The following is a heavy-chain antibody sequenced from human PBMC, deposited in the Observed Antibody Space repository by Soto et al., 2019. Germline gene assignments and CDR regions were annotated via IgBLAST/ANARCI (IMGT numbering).Heavy chain of an antibody. V-gene: IGHV3-66*01. D-gene: IGHD2-15*01. CDR2: IYSGGST. CDR1: GFTVSSNY. CDR3: ATAKLLLPWLFDD. J-gene: IGHJ4*02. Sequence: PGGSLRLSCAASGFTVSSNYMSWVRQAPGKGLEWVSVIYSGGSTYYADSVKGRFIISRDDSKNTLFLQMNSLRAEDTAVYYCATAKLLLPWLFDDSGQGTLVTVSS.